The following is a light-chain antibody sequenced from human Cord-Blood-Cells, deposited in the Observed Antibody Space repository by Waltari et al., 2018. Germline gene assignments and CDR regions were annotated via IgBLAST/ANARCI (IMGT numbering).Light chain of an antibody. V-gene: IGKV1-33*01. CDR3: QQYDNLPRRFT. J-gene: IGKJ3*01. Sequence: DIQMTQSPSSLSSSVRDRVPITCQASQDISNYLNWYQQKPGKAPKLLIYDASNLETGVPSRFSGSGSGTDFTVTISSLQPEDSATYYCQQYDNLPRRFTFGPGTKVDIK. CDR2: DAS. CDR1: QDISNY.